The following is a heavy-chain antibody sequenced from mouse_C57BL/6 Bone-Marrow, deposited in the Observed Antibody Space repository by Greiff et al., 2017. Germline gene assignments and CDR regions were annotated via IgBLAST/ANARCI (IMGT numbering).Heavy chain of an antibody. D-gene: IGHD4-1*01. J-gene: IGHJ1*03. Sequence: VQLQQSGPELVKPGASVKIPCKASGYTFTDYNMDWVKQSPGKSLKWIGDINPNNGGTSYNQKFKGKATLTADKSSSTAYMELRSLTSEDTAVYYCARWDCWYFDVWGTGTTVTVSS. CDR2: INPNNGGT. CDR3: ARWDCWYFDV. CDR1: GYTFTDYN. V-gene: IGHV1-18*01.